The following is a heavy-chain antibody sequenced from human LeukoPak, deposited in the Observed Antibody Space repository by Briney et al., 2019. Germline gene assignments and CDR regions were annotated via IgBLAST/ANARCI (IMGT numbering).Heavy chain of an antibody. CDR2: IYGDGSFT. J-gene: IGHJ3*02. CDR3: VRESCSGGSCTYDPFDI. CDR1: GFTFSNFW. Sequence: GGSLRLSCAASGFTFSNFWMHWVRQAPGKGLVWVALIYGDGSFTRYADSVKGRFTISRDNAKNTVYLQMNSLRFEDTAVYFCVRESCSGGSCTYDPFDIWGHGTMVTVST. V-gene: IGHV3-74*01. D-gene: IGHD2-15*01.